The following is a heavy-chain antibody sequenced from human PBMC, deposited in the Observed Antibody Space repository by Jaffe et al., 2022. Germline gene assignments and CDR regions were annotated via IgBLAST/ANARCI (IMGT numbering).Heavy chain of an antibody. J-gene: IGHJ4*02. D-gene: IGHD6-19*01. Sequence: EVQLVESGGGLVQPGGSLRLSCAASGFTFNTYSMNWVRQAPGKGLEWVSYISSSSSTIYYADSVKGRFTISRDNAKNSLYLQMNSLRAEDTAVYYCAREGYSSGWAHFDYWGQGTLVTVSS. CDR2: ISSSSSTI. CDR3: AREGYSSGWAHFDY. V-gene: IGHV3-48*01. CDR1: GFTFNTYS.